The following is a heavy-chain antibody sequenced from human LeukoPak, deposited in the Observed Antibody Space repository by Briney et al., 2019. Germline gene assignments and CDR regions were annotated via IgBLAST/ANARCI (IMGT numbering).Heavy chain of an antibody. Sequence: RPGGSLRLSCAASGFTFSSYSMNWVRQAPGKGLEWVSSISSSSSYIYYADSVKGRFTICRDNAKNSLHLQMNSLRGEDTAVYYCATLTGDSSEDWFDPWGQGTLVTVSS. D-gene: IGHD6-25*01. CDR1: GFTFSSYS. CDR2: ISSSSSYI. CDR3: ATLTGDSSEDWFDP. V-gene: IGHV3-21*01. J-gene: IGHJ5*02.